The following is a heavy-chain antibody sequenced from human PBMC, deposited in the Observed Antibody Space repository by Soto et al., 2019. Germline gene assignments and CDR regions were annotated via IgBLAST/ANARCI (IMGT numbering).Heavy chain of an antibody. D-gene: IGHD5-12*01. CDR2: IYHSGST. CDR1: GGSISSGGYS. V-gene: IGHV4-30-2*01. CDR3: AAGGGLPRYY. Sequence: QLQLQESGSGLVKPSQTLSLTCAVSGGSISSGGYSWSWIRQPPGKGLEWIGYIYHSGSTYYNPSRKSRVTISVYRAKNQFSLKLSSVTAADTAVYYCAAGGGLPRYYWGQGTLVTVSS. J-gene: IGHJ4*02.